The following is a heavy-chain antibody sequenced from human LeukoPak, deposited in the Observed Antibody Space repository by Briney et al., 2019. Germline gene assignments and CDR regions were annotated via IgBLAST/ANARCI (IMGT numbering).Heavy chain of an antibody. J-gene: IGHJ4*02. V-gene: IGHV4-59*01. D-gene: IGHD6-19*01. Sequence: SETLSLTCTVSGDSISSFYWSWIRQPPGKGLEWIGNIYYSGSTNYNPSLKSRVTISVDTSKNQFSLKLSSVTAADTAVYYCAAGIAVAGSYYFDYWGRGTLVTVSS. CDR1: GDSISSFY. CDR2: IYYSGST. CDR3: AAGIAVAGSYYFDY.